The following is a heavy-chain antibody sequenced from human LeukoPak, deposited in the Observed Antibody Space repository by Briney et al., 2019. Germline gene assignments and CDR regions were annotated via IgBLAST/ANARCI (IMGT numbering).Heavy chain of an antibody. CDR3: ARVAPLTGATGHFDY. CDR1: GFTFSNYW. Sequence: PGGSLRLSCVASGFTFSNYWMGWVRQAPGKGLEWVAVISYDGSNKYYADSVKGRFTISRDNSKNTLYLQMNSLRAEDTAVYYCARVAPLTGATGHFDYWGQGTLVTVSS. J-gene: IGHJ4*02. CDR2: ISYDGSNK. D-gene: IGHD1-26*01. V-gene: IGHV3-30*03.